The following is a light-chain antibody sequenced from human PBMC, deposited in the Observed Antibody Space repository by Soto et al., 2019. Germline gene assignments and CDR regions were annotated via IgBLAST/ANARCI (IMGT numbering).Light chain of an antibody. CDR3: SSYTSTTYWV. J-gene: IGLJ3*02. V-gene: IGLV2-14*01. Sequence: QAVVTQPASVSGSPGQSITISCTGTSSDVGGYNFVSWYQQRPGKAPKLIIYEVTVRPSGFSNRFSGSKSGTTASLTISGLQAEDEADYYCSSYTSTTYWVFGGGTKLTVL. CDR2: EVT. CDR1: SSDVGGYNF.